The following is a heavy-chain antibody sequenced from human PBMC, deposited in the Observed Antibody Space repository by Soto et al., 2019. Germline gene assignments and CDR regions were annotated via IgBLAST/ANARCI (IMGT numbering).Heavy chain of an antibody. CDR2: IRSKANSYAT. Sequence: PGGSLRLSCAASGFTFSGSAMHWVRQASGKGLEWVGRIRSKANSYATAYVASVKGRFTISRDDSKNTAYLQMNSLKTEDTAVYYCTRSQPDYGPYYYYYGMDVWGQGTTVTVSS. J-gene: IGHJ6*02. D-gene: IGHD4-17*01. CDR3: TRSQPDYGPYYYYYGMDV. CDR1: GFTFSGSA. V-gene: IGHV3-73*01.